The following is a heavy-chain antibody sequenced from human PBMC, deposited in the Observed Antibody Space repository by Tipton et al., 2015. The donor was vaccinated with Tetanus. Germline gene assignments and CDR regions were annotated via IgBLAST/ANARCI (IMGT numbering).Heavy chain of an antibody. Sequence: QVQLVQSGAEVKKPGASVKVSCKASGYTFRSYGINWVRQAPGQGLEWMGWISAYNGNTNYAQKFQGRVTMTTDTSTSTAYMEMRSLRSDDTAVYYCARDAVAGTTNILSEVDYWGQGTLVIVSS. CDR3: ARDAVAGTTNILSEVDY. D-gene: IGHD1-7*01. V-gene: IGHV1-18*01. CDR1: GYTFRSYG. J-gene: IGHJ4*02. CDR2: ISAYNGNT.